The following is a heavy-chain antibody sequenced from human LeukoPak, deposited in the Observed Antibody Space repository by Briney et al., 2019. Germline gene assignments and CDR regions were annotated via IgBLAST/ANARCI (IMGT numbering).Heavy chain of an antibody. J-gene: IGHJ4*02. CDR3: VRHRTASDY. V-gene: IGHV3-30*03. Sequence: SGGSLRLSCAASGFTFSSYGMHWVRQAPGKGLEWVAVISYHGSNENYADSVKGRFTISRDNSKNTLYLQMNSLRAEDTAVYYCVRHRTASDYWGLGALVTVSS. CDR1: GFTFSSYG. D-gene: IGHD3-16*02. CDR2: ISYHGSNE.